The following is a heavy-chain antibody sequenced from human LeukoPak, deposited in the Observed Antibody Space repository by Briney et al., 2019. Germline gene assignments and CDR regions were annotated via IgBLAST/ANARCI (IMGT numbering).Heavy chain of an antibody. CDR3: ANLGSAGCRRITSCSAYMDV. CDR2: ISWNSGSI. Sequence: GRSLRLSCVASGFTFDDYAMHWVRQAPGKGLEWVSGISWNSGSIGYADSVKGRFTISRDNAKNSLYLQMNSLRDEDTALYYCANLGSAGCRRITSCSAYMDVWGKGTTVTVSS. CDR1: GFTFDDYA. V-gene: IGHV3-9*01. J-gene: IGHJ6*03. D-gene: IGHD2-2*01.